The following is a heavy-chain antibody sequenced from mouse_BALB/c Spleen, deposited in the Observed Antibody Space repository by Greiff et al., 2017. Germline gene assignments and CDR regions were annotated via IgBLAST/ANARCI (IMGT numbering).Heavy chain of an antibody. CDR1: GFTFTDYY. CDR2: IRNKANGYTT. V-gene: IGHV7-3*02. D-gene: IGHD4-1*01. CDR3: ARGTGRY. J-gene: IGHJ2*01. Sequence: EVQVVESGGGLVQPGGSLRLSCATSGFTFTDYYMSWVRQPPGKALEWLGFIRNKANGYTTEYSASVKGRFTISRDNSQSILYLQMNTLRAEDSATYYCARGTGRYWGQGTTLTVSS.